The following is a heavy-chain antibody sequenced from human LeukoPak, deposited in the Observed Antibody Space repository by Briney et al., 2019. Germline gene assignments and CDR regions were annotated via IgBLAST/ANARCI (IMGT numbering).Heavy chain of an antibody. CDR3: ARVSYCGGDCYKTNWFDP. V-gene: IGHV1-18*01. CDR2: ISAYNGNT. CDR1: GYTFTSYG. Sequence: ASVKVSCKASGYTFTSYGISWVRQAPGQGLEWMGWISAYNGNTNYAQKLQGRVTMTTDTSTSTAYMELRSLRSDDTAVYYCARVSYCGGDCYKTNWFDPWGQGTLVTVSS. D-gene: IGHD2-21*02. J-gene: IGHJ5*02.